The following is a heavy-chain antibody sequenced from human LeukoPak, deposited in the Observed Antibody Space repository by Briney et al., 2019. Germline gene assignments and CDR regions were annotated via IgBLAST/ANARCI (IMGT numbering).Heavy chain of an antibody. CDR3: ARDYADYVGYFFFDY. J-gene: IGHJ4*02. CDR2: LSGGGETT. D-gene: IGHD4-17*01. CDR1: GFTFNNYA. V-gene: IGHV3-23*01. Sequence: GVSLRLSCAASGFTFNNYAMNWVRQAPGKGLEWVSSLSGGGETTYYADSAKGRFTISRDNSQNTLYLQMNSLRAEDTAVYYCARDYADYVGYFFFDYWGQGTLVTVSS.